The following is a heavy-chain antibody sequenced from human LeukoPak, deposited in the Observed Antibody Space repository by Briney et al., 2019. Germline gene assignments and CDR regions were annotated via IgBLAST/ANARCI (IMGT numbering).Heavy chain of an antibody. V-gene: IGHV4-34*01. CDR2: INHSGST. Sequence: SETLSLTCAVSGGSFSGYCWTWIRQPPGQGLEWIGEINHSGSTNYNPSLKSRVTISVDRSKNQFSLKLSSVTAADTAVYYCARVYCSSTSCYRGGMDVWGQGTTVTVSS. CDR3: ARVYCSSTSCYRGGMDV. J-gene: IGHJ6*02. D-gene: IGHD2-2*01. CDR1: GGSFSGYC.